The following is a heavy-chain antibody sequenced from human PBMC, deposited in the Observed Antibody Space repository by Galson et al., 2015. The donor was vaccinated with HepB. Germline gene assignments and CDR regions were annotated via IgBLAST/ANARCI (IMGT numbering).Heavy chain of an antibody. D-gene: IGHD6-19*01. J-gene: IGHJ4*02. Sequence: GFTFSDYWMHWVCQAPGKGLVWVSRINHDGTSTVYADSVKGRFTISRDNAKNTLYLQMNSLRAEDTAVYYCARVETYITGWPFRWGQGTLVTVSS. CDR3: ARVETYITGWPFR. CDR1: GFTFSDYW. CDR2: INHDGTST. V-gene: IGHV3-74*01.